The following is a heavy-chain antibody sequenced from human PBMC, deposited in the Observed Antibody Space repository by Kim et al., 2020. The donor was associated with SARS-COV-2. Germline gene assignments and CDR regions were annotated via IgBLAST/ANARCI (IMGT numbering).Heavy chain of an antibody. CDR1: GFTFSSYA. CDR3: ARGADDSRFDP. D-gene: IGHD4-4*01. J-gene: IGHJ5*02. Sequence: GGSLRLSCAASGFTFSSYAMHWVRQAPGKGLEWVAVISYDGSNKYYADSVKGRFTISRDNSKNTLYLQMNSLRAEDTAVYYCARGADDSRFDPWGQGTLVTVSS. V-gene: IGHV3-30-3*01. CDR2: ISYDGSNK.